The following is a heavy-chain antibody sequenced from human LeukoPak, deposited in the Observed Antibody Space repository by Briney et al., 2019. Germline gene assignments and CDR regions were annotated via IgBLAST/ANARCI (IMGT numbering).Heavy chain of an antibody. Sequence: GGSLRLSCAASGFTVSDNFMSWVRQAPGMALEWVSVIYTGGTTYYANSVKGRFTISRDTSKNTLFLQMNSLRAEDTAVYYCARETRYCSSTSCQLDYWGQGTLVAVSS. CDR2: IYTGGTT. CDR1: GFTVSDNF. J-gene: IGHJ4*02. D-gene: IGHD2-2*01. CDR3: ARETRYCSSTSCQLDY. V-gene: IGHV3-66*01.